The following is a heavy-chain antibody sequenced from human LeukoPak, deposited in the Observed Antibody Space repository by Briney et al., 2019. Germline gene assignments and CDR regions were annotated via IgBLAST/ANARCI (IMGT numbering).Heavy chain of an antibody. Sequence: GGSLRLSCGASGFTFSTYGMQWVRQAPGKGLEWVAVIWYDGSNKYYADSVKGRFTISRDNAKNTLYLQMNGLRAEDTAVYYCARPTAATSLSASFQQWGQGTLVTVSS. D-gene: IGHD2-15*01. V-gene: IGHV3-33*01. J-gene: IGHJ1*01. CDR1: GFTFSTYG. CDR3: ARPTAATSLSASFQQ. CDR2: IWYDGSNK.